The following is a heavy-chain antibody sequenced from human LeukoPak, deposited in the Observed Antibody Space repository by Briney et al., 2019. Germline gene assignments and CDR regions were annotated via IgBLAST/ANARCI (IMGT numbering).Heavy chain of an antibody. D-gene: IGHD3-22*01. Sequence: GGSLRLSCAASGFTFSSCAMSWVRQAPGKGLEWVSAISGSGGSTYYADSVKGRFTISRDNSKNTLYLQMNSLRAEDTAVYYCAKDHYDSSGYYHDYWGQGTLVSVSS. CDR2: ISGSGGST. CDR3: AKDHYDSSGYYHDY. J-gene: IGHJ4*02. V-gene: IGHV3-23*01. CDR1: GFTFSSCA.